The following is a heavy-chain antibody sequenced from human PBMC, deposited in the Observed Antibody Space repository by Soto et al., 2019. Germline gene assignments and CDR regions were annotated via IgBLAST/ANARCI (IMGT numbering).Heavy chain of an antibody. CDR1: GGSISNGYYY. V-gene: IGHV4-31*03. D-gene: IGHD2-15*01. CDR2: IYHSGRT. J-gene: IGHJ4*02. Sequence: SDTLSLTCTVSGGSISNGYYYWSWVRQNPGKGLEWIGHIYHSGRTYYNPSLKSRVTISVDTSMNQFSLNLSSMTAADTAVYYCARWVEVSLDYFDSWGQGTPVTVSS. CDR3: ARWVEVSLDYFDS.